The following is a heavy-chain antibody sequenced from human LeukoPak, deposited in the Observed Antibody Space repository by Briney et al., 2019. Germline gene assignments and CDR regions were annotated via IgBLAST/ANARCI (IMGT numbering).Heavy chain of an antibody. CDR3: ARDLVGLMVNIVATTNGDFDY. V-gene: IGHV1-2*02. Sequence: ASVKVSCKASGYTFTGYYMHWVRQTPGQGLEWMGWINPNSGGTNYAQKFQGRVTMTRDTSISTAHMELSRLRSDDTAVYYCARDLVGLMVNIVATTNGDFDYWGQGTLVTVSS. J-gene: IGHJ4*02. CDR2: INPNSGGT. D-gene: IGHD5-12*01. CDR1: GYTFTGYY.